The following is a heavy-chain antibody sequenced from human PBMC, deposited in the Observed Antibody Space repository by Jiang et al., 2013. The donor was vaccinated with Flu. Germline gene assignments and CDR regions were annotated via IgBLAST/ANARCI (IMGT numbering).Heavy chain of an antibody. D-gene: IGHD3-3*01. CDR1: GASISRYY. J-gene: IGHJ6*02. CDR3: ATTYYNXWSDNRGTDV. CDR2: IYASGSI. Sequence: GPGLVKPSETLSLTCTVSGASISRYYWSWIRQPAGKGLEWIGRIYASGSINYNPSLKSRLTMSLDTSKNQFSLEVSSVTAADTAVYYCATTYYNXWSDNRGTDVWGQGTTVTVSS. V-gene: IGHV4-4*07.